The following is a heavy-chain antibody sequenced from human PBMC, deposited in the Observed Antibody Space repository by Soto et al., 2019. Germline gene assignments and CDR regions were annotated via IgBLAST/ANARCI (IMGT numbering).Heavy chain of an antibody. J-gene: IGHJ4*02. V-gene: IGHV4-30-4*01. CDR2: IYNGGTT. CDR3: ARGPSGDKVDY. Sequence: PXXTLSLPCTVSGGSISSADYYWSCIRQPPGKGLEGIGHIYNGGTTYNNPSLTSRVTISVDTSNNQFSLKLRSVIAADTAVYYCARGPSGDKVDYWGQGTLVTVSS. D-gene: IGHD7-27*01. CDR1: GGSISSADYY.